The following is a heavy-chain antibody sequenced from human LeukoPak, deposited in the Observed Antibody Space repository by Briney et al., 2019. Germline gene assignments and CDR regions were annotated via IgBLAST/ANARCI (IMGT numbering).Heavy chain of an antibody. CDR1: GDTFSSYA. CDR2: IIPIFGTP. Sequence: SVKVSCKASGDTFSSYAISWVRQAPGQGLEWMGGIIPIFGTPNYAQKFQGRVTMTRNTSISTAYMELSSLRSEDTAVYYCARISYDSSGYYYVFSPYYYYYGMDVWGQGTTVTVSS. CDR3: ARISYDSSGYYYVFSPYYYYYGMDV. V-gene: IGHV1-69*05. J-gene: IGHJ6*02. D-gene: IGHD3-22*01.